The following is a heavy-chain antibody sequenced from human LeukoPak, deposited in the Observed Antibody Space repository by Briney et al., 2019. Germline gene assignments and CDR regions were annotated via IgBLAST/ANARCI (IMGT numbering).Heavy chain of an antibody. V-gene: IGHV3-30*19. Sequence: GGSLRLSCAASGFSFSDVWMSWVRQAPGKGLEWVAVISYDGSNKYYADSVKGRFTISRDNSKNTLYLQMNSLRAEDTAVYYCTRDLSPGGSGQPQHYWGQGTLVTVSS. J-gene: IGHJ4*02. CDR1: GFSFSDVW. D-gene: IGHD3-10*01. CDR2: ISYDGSNK. CDR3: TRDLSPGGSGQPQHY.